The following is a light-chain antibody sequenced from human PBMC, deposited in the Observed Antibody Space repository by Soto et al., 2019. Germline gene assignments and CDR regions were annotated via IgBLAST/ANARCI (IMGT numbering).Light chain of an antibody. CDR2: KAS. Sequence: DIQMTPSPSMVSASVGDRVTITCRASQSIRSWLAWYQVKPGKAPKLLIYKASNLDSGVPSRLSGSGSGTDFTLTISDLQPDDFAPYYCQQYDTYSVTFGPGTKVDIK. J-gene: IGKJ3*01. CDR3: QQYDTYSVT. CDR1: QSIRSW. V-gene: IGKV1-5*03.